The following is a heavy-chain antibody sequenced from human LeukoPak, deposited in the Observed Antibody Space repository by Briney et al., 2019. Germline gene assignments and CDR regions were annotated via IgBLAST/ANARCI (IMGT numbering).Heavy chain of an antibody. CDR2: ISSSGSTI. J-gene: IGHJ4*02. Sequence: PGGSLRLSCAASGFTFSNYAIHWVRQAPGKGLEWVSYISSSGSTIYYADSVKGRFTISRDNAKNSLYLQMNSLRAEDTGVYYCAKDLSSGSRRAYWGQGTLVTVSS. CDR1: GFTFSNYA. D-gene: IGHD6-19*01. V-gene: IGHV3-48*03. CDR3: AKDLSSGSRRAY.